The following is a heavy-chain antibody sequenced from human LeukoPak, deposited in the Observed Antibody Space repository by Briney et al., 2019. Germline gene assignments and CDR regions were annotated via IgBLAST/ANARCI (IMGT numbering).Heavy chain of an antibody. D-gene: IGHD6-13*01. Sequence: GGSPRLSCAASGFTLSSYWMHWVRQAPGEGLVWVSRIDPDGSTTNYADSVKGRFTTSRDNAKNTLYLQMNSLRAEDTALYYCTRVQAGRAGLMDVWGRGTTVTVSS. J-gene: IGHJ6*02. V-gene: IGHV3-74*01. CDR3: TRVQAGRAGLMDV. CDR1: GFTLSSYW. CDR2: IDPDGSTT.